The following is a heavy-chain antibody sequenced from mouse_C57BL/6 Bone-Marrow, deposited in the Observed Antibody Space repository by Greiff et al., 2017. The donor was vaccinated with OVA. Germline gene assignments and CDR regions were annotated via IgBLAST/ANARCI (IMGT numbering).Heavy chain of an antibody. Sequence: VHVKQSGPELVKPGASVKIPCKASGYTFTDYNMDWVKQSHGKSLEWIGDINPNNGGTIYNQKFKGKATLTVDKSSSTAYMELRSLTSEDTAVYYCARDGYYDAWFAYWGQGTLVTVSA. CDR2: INPNNGGT. J-gene: IGHJ3*01. CDR3: ARDGYYDAWFAY. D-gene: IGHD2-3*01. CDR1: GYTFTDYN. V-gene: IGHV1-18*01.